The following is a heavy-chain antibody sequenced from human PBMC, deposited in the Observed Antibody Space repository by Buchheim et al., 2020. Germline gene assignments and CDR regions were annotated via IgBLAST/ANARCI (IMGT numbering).Heavy chain of an antibody. CDR1: AFTFSDYD. CDR3: ARKRRNYYYYMDV. Sequence: EVQLVESGGGLVQPGGSLRLSCAASAFTFSDYDINWVRQAPGKGLEWVSHISSSGSTIYYADSVKGRFTISRDNAKSSLFLQMNSLRAEDTAVYYCARKRRNYYYYMDVWGKGTT. CDR2: ISSSGSTI. V-gene: IGHV3-48*03. J-gene: IGHJ6*03.